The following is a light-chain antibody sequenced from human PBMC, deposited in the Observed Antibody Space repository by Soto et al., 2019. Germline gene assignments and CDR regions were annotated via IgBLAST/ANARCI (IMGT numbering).Light chain of an antibody. CDR3: AAWDDSLSIVL. J-gene: IGLJ2*01. CDR1: GSDIGSYKY. CDR2: EVG. Sequence: QSALTQPASVSGSPGQSITISCTGTGSDIGSYKYVSWYQQHPGKAPKLIIFEVGNRPSGVSDRFSGSKSGNTASLTISGLQPEDEADYYCAAWDDSLSIVLFGGGTKLTVL. V-gene: IGLV2-14*01.